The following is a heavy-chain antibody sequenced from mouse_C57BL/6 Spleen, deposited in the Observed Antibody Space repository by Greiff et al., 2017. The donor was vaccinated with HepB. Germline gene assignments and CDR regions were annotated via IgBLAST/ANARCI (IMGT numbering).Heavy chain of an antibody. V-gene: IGHV1-59*01. D-gene: IGHD3-1*01. CDR3: MRADV. Sequence: QVQLQQPGAELVRPGTSVKLSCKASGYTFTSSWMHWVKQRPGQGLEWIGVIDPSDSYTNYNQKFKGKATLPVDTSSSTAYMQLSSLASEDSAVYCCMRADVWGTGATVTVAT. CDR2: IDPSDSYT. CDR1: GYTFTSSW. J-gene: IGHJ1*03.